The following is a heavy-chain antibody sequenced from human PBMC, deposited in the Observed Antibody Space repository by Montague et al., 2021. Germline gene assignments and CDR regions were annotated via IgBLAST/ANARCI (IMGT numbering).Heavy chain of an antibody. Sequence: NYNRSLRRRVTISVATSKNPFSLKLSSVTAADTAVFYCARLPDTSGRAWFDPWGQGTLVTVSS. CDR3: ARLPDTSGRAWFDP. D-gene: IGHD3-22*01. J-gene: IGHJ5*02. V-gene: IGHV4-59*08.